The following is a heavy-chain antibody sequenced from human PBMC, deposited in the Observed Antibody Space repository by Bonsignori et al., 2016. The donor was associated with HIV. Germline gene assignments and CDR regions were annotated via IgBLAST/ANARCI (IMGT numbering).Heavy chain of an antibody. Sequence: WIRQPPGKGLEWVSYISESGSTIYYGDSVKGRFTISRDNAKNSLFLQMNSLRAEDTAIYYCAREWRVVVIGIDISDNDAFDMWGQGTTVTVSS. V-gene: IGHV3-48*03. J-gene: IGHJ3*02. CDR3: AREWRVVVIGIDISDNDAFDM. D-gene: IGHD2-21*01. CDR2: ISESGSTI.